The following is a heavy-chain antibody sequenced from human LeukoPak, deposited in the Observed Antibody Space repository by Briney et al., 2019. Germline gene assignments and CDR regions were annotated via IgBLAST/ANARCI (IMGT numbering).Heavy chain of an antibody. V-gene: IGHV4-34*01. CDR3: ARASIAAAGNWFDP. CDR2: INHSGST. J-gene: IGHJ5*02. Sequence: SETLSLTCAVYGGSFSGYYWSWIRQPPGKGLEWIGEINHSGSTNYNPSLKSQVTISVDTSKNQFSLKLSSVTAADTAVYYCARASIAAAGNWFDPWGQGTLVTVSS. D-gene: IGHD6-13*01. CDR1: GGSFSGYY.